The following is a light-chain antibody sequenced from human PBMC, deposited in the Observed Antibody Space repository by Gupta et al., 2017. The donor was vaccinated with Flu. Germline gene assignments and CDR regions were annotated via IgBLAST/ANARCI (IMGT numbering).Light chain of an antibody. CDR1: SSDVGGYNY. Sequence: QSALTQPASVSGSPGQSITISCTGTSSDVGGYNYVSWYQQHPAKTPILMVYEVSNRPAGVASSFSASKSGNTASLTISGHQEEDDADYYCSSDTSSSRVVFGGGTKLTVL. CDR2: EVS. V-gene: IGLV2-14*01. CDR3: SSDTSSSRVV. J-gene: IGLJ2*01.